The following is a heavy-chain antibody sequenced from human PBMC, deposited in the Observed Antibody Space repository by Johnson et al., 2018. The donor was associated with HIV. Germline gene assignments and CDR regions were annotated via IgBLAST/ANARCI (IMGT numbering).Heavy chain of an antibody. CDR2: ISYDGSNK. CDR3: ARGGNEIDAFDI. J-gene: IGHJ3*02. CDR1: GFSFSNYA. Sequence: QVQLVESGGGLVQPGGSLRLSCAASGFSFSNYAMHWVRQAPGKGLEWVAVISYDGSNKYYADSVKGRFTISRDNSKNTLYLQMNSLRAEDTAVYYCARGGNEIDAFDIWGQGTMVTVSS. D-gene: IGHD1-1*01. V-gene: IGHV3-30*04.